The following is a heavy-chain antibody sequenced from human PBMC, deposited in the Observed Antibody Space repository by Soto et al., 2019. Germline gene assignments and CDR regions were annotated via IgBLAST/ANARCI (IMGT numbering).Heavy chain of an antibody. V-gene: IGHV1-18*01. CDR1: GYTLTSYG. CDR2: ISPYNGNT. Sequence: QVQLVQSRAEVKKPGASVKVSCKASGYTLTSYGISWVRQAPGQGLEWVGWISPYNGNTNYAQKLQDRVTLTTDTSTSTAYMELRSLRPDDTAVYYCARADFDFWSGYSPFDYWGQGTLVTVSP. CDR3: ARADFDFWSGYSPFDY. D-gene: IGHD3-3*01. J-gene: IGHJ4*02.